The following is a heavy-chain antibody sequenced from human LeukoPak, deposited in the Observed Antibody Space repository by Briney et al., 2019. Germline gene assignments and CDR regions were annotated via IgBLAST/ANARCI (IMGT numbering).Heavy chain of an antibody. CDR3: ARGSITRLWFGELLIYYFDY. CDR1: GGSFSGYY. D-gene: IGHD3-10*01. Sequence: SETLSLTCAVYGGSFSGYYWSWIRQPPGKGLEWIGEINHSGSTNYNPSLKSRVTISVDTSKNQFSLKLSSVTAADTAVYYCARGSITRLWFGELLIYYFDYWGQGTLVTVSS. V-gene: IGHV4-34*01. J-gene: IGHJ4*02. CDR2: INHSGST.